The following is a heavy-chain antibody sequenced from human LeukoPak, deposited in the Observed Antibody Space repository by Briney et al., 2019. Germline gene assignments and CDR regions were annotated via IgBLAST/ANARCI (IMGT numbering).Heavy chain of an antibody. Sequence: PGGSLRLSCAAPGFTFTSYGMHSVRQAPAKGLEWVAVIWYDESSENYADSVKGRFTISRGNSINTLYLQMNSLGVGDTAVYYCARYSSTSNYYYGMDVWGQGTTVTVSS. J-gene: IGHJ6*02. CDR1: GFTFTSYG. CDR2: IWYDESSE. D-gene: IGHD6-19*01. CDR3: ARYSSTSNYYYGMDV. V-gene: IGHV3-33*01.